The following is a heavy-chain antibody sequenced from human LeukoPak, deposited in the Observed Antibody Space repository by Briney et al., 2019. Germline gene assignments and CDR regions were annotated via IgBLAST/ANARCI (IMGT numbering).Heavy chain of an antibody. D-gene: IGHD6-13*01. Sequence: GASVKVSCKASGGTFSSYAISWVRQAPGQGLEWMGWISAYNGNTNYAQKLQGRVTMTTDTSTSTAYMELRSLRSDDTAVYYCARDSPIAAAATGGYYYYGMDVWGQGTTVTVSS. V-gene: IGHV1-18*01. CDR1: GGTFSSYA. J-gene: IGHJ6*02. CDR2: ISAYNGNT. CDR3: ARDSPIAAAATGGYYYYGMDV.